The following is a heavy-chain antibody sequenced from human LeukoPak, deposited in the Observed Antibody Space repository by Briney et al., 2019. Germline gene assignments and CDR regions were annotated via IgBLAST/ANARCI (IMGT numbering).Heavy chain of an antibody. CDR1: GFPISSYA. J-gene: IGHJ2*01. CDR3: AKSIRAPGWYFDL. V-gene: IGHV3-23*01. CDR2: ISGSGVST. Sequence: PGGSLRLSCAAPGFPISSYAMSWGGQAPGKGLEWVSAISGSGVSTYYADSVKGRFTISRDNSKNTLYLQRNSLIAEDTAVYYCAKSIRAPGWYFDLWGRGTLVIVSS.